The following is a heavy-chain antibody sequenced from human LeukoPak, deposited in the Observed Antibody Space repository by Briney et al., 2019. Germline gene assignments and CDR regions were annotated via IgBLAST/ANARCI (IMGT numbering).Heavy chain of an antibody. D-gene: IGHD4-11*01. CDR1: GGSLSGYY. CDR3: ARFTVTTAY. V-gene: IGHV4-34*01. Sequence: SETLSLTCAVYGGSLSGYYWSWIRQPPGKGLEWIGEINHSGSTNYNPSLKSRVTISVDTSKNQFSLKLSSVTAADTAVYYCARFTVTTAYWGQGTLVTVSS. CDR2: INHSGST. J-gene: IGHJ4*02.